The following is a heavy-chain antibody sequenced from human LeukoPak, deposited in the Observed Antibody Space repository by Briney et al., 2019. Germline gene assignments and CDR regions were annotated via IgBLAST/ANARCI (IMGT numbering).Heavy chain of an antibody. CDR2: ISSSSSTI. CDR1: GFTFSSYS. CDR3: AREKGDSSFDAFDI. V-gene: IGHV3-48*04. D-gene: IGHD3-22*01. J-gene: IGHJ3*02. Sequence: GGSLRLSCAASGFTFSSYSMNWVRQAPGKGLEWVSYISSSSSTIYYADSVKGRFTISRDNAKNSLYLQMNSLRAEDTAVYYCAREKGDSSFDAFDIWGQGTMVTVSS.